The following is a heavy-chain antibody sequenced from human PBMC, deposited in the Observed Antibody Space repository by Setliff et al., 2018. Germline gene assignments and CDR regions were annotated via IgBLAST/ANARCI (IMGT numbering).Heavy chain of an antibody. V-gene: IGHV3-72*01. D-gene: IGHD3-22*01. CDR1: GFTFSAHY. CDR2: IRNKDNSYTT. Sequence: PGGSLRLSCAASGFTFSAHYMDWLRQAPGKGLEWVGRIRNKDNSYTTEYAAPVKGRFTISRDDSKSIAYLRMNSLKIEDTAVYYCTRDFWPESSGFAFGQWGQGTLVTVSS. J-gene: IGHJ4*02. CDR3: TRDFWPESSGFAFGQ.